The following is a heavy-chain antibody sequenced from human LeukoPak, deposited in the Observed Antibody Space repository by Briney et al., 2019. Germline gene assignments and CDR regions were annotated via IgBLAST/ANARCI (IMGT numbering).Heavy chain of an antibody. D-gene: IGHD1-26*01. Sequence: ASVTVSCKASGYTFTGYYMHWVRHAPGQGLEWMGWINPNSGGTNYAQKFQGRVTMTRDTSISTAYMELSRLRSDDTAVYYCARSKMGADYFDYWGQGTLVTVSS. CDR3: ARSKMGADYFDY. V-gene: IGHV1-2*02. CDR1: GYTFTGYY. CDR2: INPNSGGT. J-gene: IGHJ4*02.